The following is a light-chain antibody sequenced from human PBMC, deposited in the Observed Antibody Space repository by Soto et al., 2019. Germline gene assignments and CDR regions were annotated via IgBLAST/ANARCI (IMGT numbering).Light chain of an antibody. Sequence: DIQMTQSPSSLSASVGDRVTITCQASQDISNYLNWYQQKPGKAPKLLIYDASNLETGVPSRFSGSGSGTDFTFTINSLQPEDIATYYCQQYDNLPSLTFGPGTKVDIK. V-gene: IGKV1-33*01. CDR3: QQYDNLPSLT. CDR2: DAS. J-gene: IGKJ3*01. CDR1: QDISNY.